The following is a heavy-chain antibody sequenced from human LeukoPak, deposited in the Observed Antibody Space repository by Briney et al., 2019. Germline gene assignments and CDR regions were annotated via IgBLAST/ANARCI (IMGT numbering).Heavy chain of an antibody. V-gene: IGHV4-4*07. CDR3: ARVGQSNWFDP. CDR1: GGSISNYY. CDR2: IS. Sequence: SETLSLTCTVSGGSISNYYWSWIRQPAGKGLEWIGRISNYNPSLKSRVTMSVDTSKNQFSLKLSSVTAADTAVYYCARVGQSNWFDPWGQGTLVTVSS. J-gene: IGHJ5*02.